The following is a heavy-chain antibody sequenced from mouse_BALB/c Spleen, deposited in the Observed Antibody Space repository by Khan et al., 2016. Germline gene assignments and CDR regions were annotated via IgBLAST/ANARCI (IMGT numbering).Heavy chain of an antibody. V-gene: IGHV3-6*02. D-gene: IGHD1-1*01. J-gene: IGHJ2*01. CDR3: ARWDFGSRRYYFDY. CDR2: ISYDGSN. Sequence: EVQLQESGPGLVKPSQSLSLTCSVTGYSITSDYYWNWIRQFPGNKLEWMGYISYDGSNNYNPSLKNRFSITRDTSRNQFFLKLNSVTTEDTATYYCARWDFGSRRYYFDYWGQGTTLTVSS. CDR1: GYSITSDYY.